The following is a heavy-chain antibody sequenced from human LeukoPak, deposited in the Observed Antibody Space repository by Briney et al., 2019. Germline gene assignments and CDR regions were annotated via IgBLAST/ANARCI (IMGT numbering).Heavy chain of an antibody. CDR3: ARDRGPTVTTPDNWFDP. J-gene: IGHJ5*02. CDR1: GYTFTSYY. CDR2: INPSGGST. D-gene: IGHD4-11*01. Sequence: GASVTVSCKASGYTFTSYYMHWVRQAPGQGLEWMGIINPSGGSTSYAQKFQGRVTMTRDMSTSTVYMELSSLRSEDTAVYYCARDRGPTVTTPDNWFDPWGQGTLVTVSS. V-gene: IGHV1-46*01.